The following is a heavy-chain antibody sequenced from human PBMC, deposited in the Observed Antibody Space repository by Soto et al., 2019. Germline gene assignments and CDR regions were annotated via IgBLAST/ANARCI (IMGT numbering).Heavy chain of an antibody. Sequence: QVQLQESGPGLVKPSETLSLTCTVSGDSISTYYWTWIRQPPGKGLEWIGCVYNSGSTKDNPSLKSRVTISVDKSKNQFSLKVSSVTAADTAVYYCARDRFADGYNFLDYWGQGTLVIVSS. CDR1: GDSISTYY. D-gene: IGHD5-12*01. J-gene: IGHJ4*02. CDR3: ARDRFADGYNFLDY. V-gene: IGHV4-59*01. CDR2: VYNSGST.